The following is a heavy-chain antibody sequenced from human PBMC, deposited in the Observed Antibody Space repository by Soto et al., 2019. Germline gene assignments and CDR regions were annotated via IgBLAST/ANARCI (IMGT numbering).Heavy chain of an antibody. CDR3: ARTRTSSIAVAGYAFDI. V-gene: IGHV3-48*02. Sequence: EVQLVESGGGLVQPGGSLRLSCAASGFTFSTYSMNWVRQAPGKGLEWVSHISSRSSSIYYADSGKGRFTISRDNAKNSLYLKMNSLRDEDTALYYCARTRTSSIAVAGYAFDIWGQGTMVTVSS. D-gene: IGHD6-19*01. J-gene: IGHJ3*02. CDR2: ISSRSSSI. CDR1: GFTFSTYS.